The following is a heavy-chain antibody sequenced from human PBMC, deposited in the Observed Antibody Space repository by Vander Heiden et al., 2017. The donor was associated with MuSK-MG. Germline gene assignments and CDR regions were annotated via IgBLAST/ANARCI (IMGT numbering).Heavy chain of an antibody. Sequence: QVQLQESGPGLVKPSQTLSLTCTVSGGSISSGSYYWSWIRQPAGKGLEWIGRIYTSRSTNYNPSLKSRVTISVDTSKKKCSLKLRSVTAADTAVYYCSREGMAKMSFDYWGQGTLVTVSS. CDR2: IYTSRST. CDR3: SREGMAKMSFDY. D-gene: IGHD5-12*01. V-gene: IGHV4-61*02. CDR1: GGSISSGSYY. J-gene: IGHJ4*02.